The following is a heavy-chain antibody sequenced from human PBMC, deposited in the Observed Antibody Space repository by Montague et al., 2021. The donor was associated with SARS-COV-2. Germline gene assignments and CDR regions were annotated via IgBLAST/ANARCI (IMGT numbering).Heavy chain of an antibody. CDR2: INHSGST. V-gene: IGHV4-34*01. J-gene: IGHJ3*02. CDR3: VRGTGPRSIAVFGVISSGHVFDI. CDR1: GGSFSGYY. D-gene: IGHD3-3*01. Sequence: SETLSLTCAVYGGSFSGYYWSWIRQPPGKGLEWIGEINHSGSTNYNPSPKSRVIISVDTSRNQISLKLSSVTAADTAVYYCVRGTGPRSIAVFGVISSGHVFDIWGQGTMVTVSS.